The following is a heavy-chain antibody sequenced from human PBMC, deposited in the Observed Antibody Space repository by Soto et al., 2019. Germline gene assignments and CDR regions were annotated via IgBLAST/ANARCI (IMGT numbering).Heavy chain of an antibody. CDR2: ITTSGTTM. CDR3: ARGNSPVDVY. CDR1: GFTFSRYE. J-gene: IGHJ4*02. V-gene: IGHV3-48*03. D-gene: IGHD2-21*01. Sequence: PGGSLRLSCAASGFTFSRYEINWVRQAPGKGLEWVSYITTSGTTMYYADSVKGRFTTSRDNAKNSLFLQMNSLRAEDTAVYYCARGNSPVDVYWGQGTLVTVSS.